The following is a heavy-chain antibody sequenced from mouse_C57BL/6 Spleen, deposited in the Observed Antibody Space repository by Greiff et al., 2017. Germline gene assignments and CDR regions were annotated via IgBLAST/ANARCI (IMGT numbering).Heavy chain of an antibody. CDR1: GYTFTDYE. Sequence: VQLVESGAELVRPGASVTLSCKASGYTFTDYEMHWVKQTPVHGLEWIGAIDPETGGTAYNQKFKGKAILTADKSSSTAYMELRSLTSEDSAVYYCTRGNWSAWFAYWGQGTLVTVSA. D-gene: IGHD2-1*01. J-gene: IGHJ3*01. CDR2: IDPETGGT. CDR3: TRGNWSAWFAY. V-gene: IGHV1-15*01.